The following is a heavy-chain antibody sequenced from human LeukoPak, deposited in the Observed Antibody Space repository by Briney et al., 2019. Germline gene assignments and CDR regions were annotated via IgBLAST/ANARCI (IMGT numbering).Heavy chain of an antibody. V-gene: IGHV3-15*01. CDR1: GFTFSNAW. J-gene: IGHJ6*03. Sequence: GGSLRLSCAASGFTFSNAWMSWVRQAPGKGLERVGRIKSKTDGGTTDYAAPVKGRFTISRDDSKNTLYLQMNSLKTEDTAVYYCTTYDFWSGYYMGPWYYYYYMDVWGKGTTVTASS. CDR2: IKSKTDGGTT. CDR3: TTYDFWSGYYMGPWYYYYYMDV. D-gene: IGHD3-3*01.